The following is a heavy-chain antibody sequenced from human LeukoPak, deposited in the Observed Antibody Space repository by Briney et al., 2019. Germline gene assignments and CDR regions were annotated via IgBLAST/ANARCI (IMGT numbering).Heavy chain of an antibody. CDR1: GFTFSSYW. CDR2: INTDGSST. J-gene: IGHJ5*02. Sequence: GGSLRLSCAASGFTFSSYWMHWVRQAPGKGLVWVSRINTDGSSTSYADSVKGRFTISRDNAKNTLYQQMNSLRAEDTAVYYCARGSSRPGWFDPWGQGTLVTVSS. CDR3: ARGSSRPGWFDP. V-gene: IGHV3-74*01. D-gene: IGHD6-13*01.